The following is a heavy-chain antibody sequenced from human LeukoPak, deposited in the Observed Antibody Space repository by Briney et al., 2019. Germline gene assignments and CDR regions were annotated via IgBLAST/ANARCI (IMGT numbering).Heavy chain of an antibody. J-gene: IGHJ6*02. CDR1: GFTFSSYG. CDR3: AKDSKWELYDHYYYYGMDV. D-gene: IGHD1-26*01. CDR2: ISYDGSNK. Sequence: PGGSLRLSCAASGFTFSSYGMHWVRQAPGKGLEWVAVISYDGSNKYYADSVKGRFTISRDNSKNTLYLQTNSLRAEDTAVYYCAKDSKWELYDHYYYYGMDVWGQGTTVTVSS. V-gene: IGHV3-30*18.